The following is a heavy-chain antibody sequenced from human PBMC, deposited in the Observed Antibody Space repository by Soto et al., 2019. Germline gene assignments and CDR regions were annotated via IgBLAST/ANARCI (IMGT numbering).Heavy chain of an antibody. CDR3: ARDSPPYCSIGICFRGWFDP. Sequence: ASVKVSCKASGDTFSDYDINWVRQAPGQGLEWMGWIDLESRKTSLAQKFQGRVTMTRNTSISTAYMELSSLRSEDTAVYYCARDSPPYCSIGICFRGWFDPWGQGTLVTVSS. CDR1: GDTFSDYD. V-gene: IGHV1-8*01. CDR2: IDLESRKT. J-gene: IGHJ5*02. D-gene: IGHD2-8*01.